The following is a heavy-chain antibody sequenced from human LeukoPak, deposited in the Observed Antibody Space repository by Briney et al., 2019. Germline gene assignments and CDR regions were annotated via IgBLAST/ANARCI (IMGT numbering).Heavy chain of an antibody. V-gene: IGHV4-39*01. Sequence: SETRSLTCTVSGGSISSSSYYWGWIRQPPGKRLEWIGSIYYSGSTYYNPSLKSRVTISVDASKNQFSLKLSSVTAADTAVYYCARQRKNWFDPWGQGTLVTVSS. CDR2: IYYSGST. J-gene: IGHJ5*02. CDR3: ARQRKNWFDP. CDR1: GGSISSSSYY.